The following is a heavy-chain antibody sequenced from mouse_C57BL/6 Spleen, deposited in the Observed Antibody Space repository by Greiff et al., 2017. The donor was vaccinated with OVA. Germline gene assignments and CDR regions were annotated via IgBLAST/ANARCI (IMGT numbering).Heavy chain of an antibody. Sequence: VQLQQPGAELVMPGASVKLSCKASGYTFTSYWMHWVKQRPGQGLEWIGEIDPSDSYTNYNQKFKGKSTLTVDKSSSTAYMQLSSLTSEDSAVYYCARFQGDYDGYYAMDYWGQGTSVTVSS. CDR1: GYTFTSYW. D-gene: IGHD2-4*01. CDR3: ARFQGDYDGYYAMDY. CDR2: IDPSDSYT. J-gene: IGHJ4*01. V-gene: IGHV1-69*01.